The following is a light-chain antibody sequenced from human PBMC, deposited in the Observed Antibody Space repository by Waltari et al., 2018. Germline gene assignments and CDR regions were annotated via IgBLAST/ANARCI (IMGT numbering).Light chain of an antibody. CDR3: SSYVGSNNPV. CDR1: SSDLGGYDF. Sequence: QSALTQPPSASGSPGQSVTISCTGTSSDLGGYDFVSWYQHHPGKAPKLMIYEVSKLPAGVPDRCSVSQSGNTASLPVSGLQAEEEADYYCSSYVGSNNPVFGGGTKLTVL. V-gene: IGLV2-8*01. J-gene: IGLJ2*01. CDR2: EVS.